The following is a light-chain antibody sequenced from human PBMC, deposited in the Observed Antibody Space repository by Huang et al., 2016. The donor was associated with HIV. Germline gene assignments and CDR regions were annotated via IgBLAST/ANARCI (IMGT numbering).Light chain of an antibody. V-gene: IGKV3-11*01. CDR2: AVS. Sequence: EILLTQSPTTLSLSPGERATLSCRASQNVTNYLSWFQRRPGQPPRLVIHAVSHRATGIPARFSGSGSGTYFTLTITNLEPEDFAIYYCQQHDTWPPITFGQGTRLEIK. J-gene: IGKJ5*01. CDR3: QQHDTWPPIT. CDR1: QNVTNY.